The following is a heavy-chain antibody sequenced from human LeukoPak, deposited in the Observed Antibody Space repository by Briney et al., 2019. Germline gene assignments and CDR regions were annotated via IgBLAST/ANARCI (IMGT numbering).Heavy chain of an antibody. V-gene: IGHV3-48*04. CDR3: ARVAGMATVDY. Sequence: PGGSLRLSCAASGFTFSSYGMNWVRQAPGKGLEWVSYISSSGSTIYYADSVKGRFTISRDNAKNSLYLQMNSLRAEDTAVYYCARVAGMATVDYWGQGTLVTVSS. J-gene: IGHJ4*02. CDR2: ISSSGSTI. D-gene: IGHD5-24*01. CDR1: GFTFSSYG.